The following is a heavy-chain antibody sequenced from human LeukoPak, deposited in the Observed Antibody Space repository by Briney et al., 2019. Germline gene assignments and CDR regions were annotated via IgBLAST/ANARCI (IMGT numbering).Heavy chain of an antibody. D-gene: IGHD1-26*01. J-gene: IGHJ3*02. V-gene: IGHV4-61*02. CDR3: ARRAIVGAENAFDI. CDR1: GGSISSSSYY. CDR2: IYTSGST. Sequence: SETLSLTCTVSGGSISSSSYYWSWIRQPAGKGLEWIGRIYTSGSTNYNPSLKSRVTISVDTSKNQFSLKLSSVTAADTAVYYCARRAIVGAENAFDIWGQGTMVTVSS.